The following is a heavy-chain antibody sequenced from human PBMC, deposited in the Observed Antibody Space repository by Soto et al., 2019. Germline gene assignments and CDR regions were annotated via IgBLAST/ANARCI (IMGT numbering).Heavy chain of an antibody. CDR3: ARGSIAVAGDDAFDI. V-gene: IGHV3-48*03. CDR2: ISSSGSTI. D-gene: IGHD6-19*01. J-gene: IGHJ3*02. CDR1: GFTFSSYE. Sequence: GGSLRLSCAASGFTFSSYEMNWVRQAPGKGLEWVSYISSSGSTIYYADSVKGRFTISRENAKNSLYLQMNSLGAGDTAVYYCARGSIAVAGDDAFDIWGQGTMVTVSS.